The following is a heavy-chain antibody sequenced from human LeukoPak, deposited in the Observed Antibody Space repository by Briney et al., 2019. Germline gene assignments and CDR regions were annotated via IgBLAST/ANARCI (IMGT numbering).Heavy chain of an antibody. CDR2: ISSSSSYI. CDR3: ARDRTSQHAFDI. J-gene: IGHJ3*02. CDR1: GFTFSSYS. V-gene: IGHV3-21*01. Sequence: GGSLRLSCAASGFTFSSYSMTWVRQAPGKGLEWVSSISSSSSYIYYADSVKGRFTISRDNAKNSLYLQMNSLRAEDTAVYYCARDRTSQHAFDIWGQGTMVTVSS. D-gene: IGHD2-2*01.